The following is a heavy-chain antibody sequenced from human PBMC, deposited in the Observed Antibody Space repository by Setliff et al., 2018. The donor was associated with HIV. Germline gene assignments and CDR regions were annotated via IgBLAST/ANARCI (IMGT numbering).Heavy chain of an antibody. Sequence: GESLKISCKGSGYSFSSYWIGWVRQMPGKGLEWMGIIYPGDSDTRYSPSFQGQVTISADKSISTAYLQCSSLKASDTAMYYCARQGGSSWSGILDGMDVWGQGTTVTVSS. J-gene: IGHJ6*02. CDR3: ARQGGSSWSGILDGMDV. CDR1: GYSFSSYW. D-gene: IGHD6-13*01. V-gene: IGHV5-51*01. CDR2: IYPGDSDT.